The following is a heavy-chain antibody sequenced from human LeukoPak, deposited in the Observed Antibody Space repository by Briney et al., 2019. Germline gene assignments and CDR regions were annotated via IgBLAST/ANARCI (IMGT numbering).Heavy chain of an antibody. D-gene: IGHD6-13*01. CDR2: INHSGST. CDR3: ARGQRYSSSWYGTLGY. CDR1: GGSFSGYY. Sequence: SETLSLTCAVYGGSFSGYYWSWLRQPPGKGLEWIGEINHSGSTNYNPSLKSRVTISVDTSKNQFSLKLSSVTAADTAVYYCARGQRYSSSWYGTLGYWGQGTLVTVSS. V-gene: IGHV4-34*01. J-gene: IGHJ4*02.